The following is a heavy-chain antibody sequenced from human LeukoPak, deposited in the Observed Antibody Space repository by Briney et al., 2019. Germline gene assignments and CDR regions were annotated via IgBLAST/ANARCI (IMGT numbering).Heavy chain of an antibody. D-gene: IGHD2-2*01. Sequence: GGSLRLSCTAYGFNFGIYGMHWVRQAPGKGLEWVAVMWDDGTNEYYVESVKGRFTISRDNGKRTLYLQMNSLRAEDTAVYYCAKEGLCTTTSCYREFDYWGQGTLVTVSS. CDR1: GFNFGIYG. CDR3: AKEGLCTTTSCYREFDY. V-gene: IGHV3-33*03. CDR2: MWDDGTNE. J-gene: IGHJ4*02.